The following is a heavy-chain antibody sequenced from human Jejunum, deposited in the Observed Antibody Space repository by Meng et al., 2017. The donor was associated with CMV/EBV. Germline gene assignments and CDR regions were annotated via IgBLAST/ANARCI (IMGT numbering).Heavy chain of an antibody. CDR1: DDYP. CDR3: AKDRVAARPGYYYYGLDV. D-gene: IGHD6-6*01. V-gene: IGHV3-43*01. CDR2: ISWDGDTI. J-gene: IGHJ6*02. Sequence: DDYPMPWVRPAPGEGLEWVCLISWDGDTIYYTDSVKGRFTISRDNSKNSLYLQMNSLRTEDTALYYCAKDRVAARPGYYYYGLDVWGQGTTVTVSS.